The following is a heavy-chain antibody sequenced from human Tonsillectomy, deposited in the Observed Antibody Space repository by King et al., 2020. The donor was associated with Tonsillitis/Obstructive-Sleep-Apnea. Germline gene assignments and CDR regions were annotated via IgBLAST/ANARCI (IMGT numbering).Heavy chain of an antibody. J-gene: IGHJ6*02. CDR1: GYNFNGYY. D-gene: IGHD6-13*01. CDR2: INPNSGGT. CDR3: ARDWVGTLAADGKGDYYCYAMDV. Sequence: VQLVESGAEVKKPGASVKVSCKASGYNFNGYYMHWVRQAPGQGLEWMGWINPNSGGTSSPQKFQGRVTMTGDTSISTAYMELSGLRSDDTAVYYCARDWVGTLAADGKGDYYCYAMDVWGQGTTVTVSS. V-gene: IGHV1-2*02.